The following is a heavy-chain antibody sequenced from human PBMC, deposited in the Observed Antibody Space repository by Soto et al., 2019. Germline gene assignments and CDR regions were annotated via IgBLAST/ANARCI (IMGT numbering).Heavy chain of an antibody. CDR3: ARGLTTVTTGPTFDY. J-gene: IGHJ4*02. Sequence: QVQLQQWGAGLLKPSETLSLTCAVYGGSFSGYYWSWIRQPPGKGLEWIGEINHSGSTNYNPSLKSRVTISVDTSKNQFSLKLSSVTAADTAVYYCARGLTTVTTGPTFDYWGQGTLVTVSS. V-gene: IGHV4-34*01. D-gene: IGHD4-17*01. CDR2: INHSGST. CDR1: GGSFSGYY.